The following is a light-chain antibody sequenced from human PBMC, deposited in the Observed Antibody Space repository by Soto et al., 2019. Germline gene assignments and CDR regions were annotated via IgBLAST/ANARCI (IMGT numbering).Light chain of an antibody. V-gene: IGLV2-14*01. Sequence: QSALTQPASVSGSPGQSITLACTGTYNDVGGYNYVSWYQQHPGKAPKLMIYEVSNRPSGVSNRFSGSKSGNTASLTISGRQSEDEADYYCSSYTSGSTLVVFGGGTKVTVL. CDR2: EVS. CDR1: YNDVGGYNY. CDR3: SSYTSGSTLVV. J-gene: IGLJ2*01.